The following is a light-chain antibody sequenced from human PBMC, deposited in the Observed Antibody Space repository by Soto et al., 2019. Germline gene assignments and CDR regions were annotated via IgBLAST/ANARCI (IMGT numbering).Light chain of an antibody. V-gene: IGLV1-40*01. Sequence: QLVLTQPPSVSGAPGQRVTISCTGSSSNIGAGYDVHWYQQVPGTAPRLVIYDNNNRPSGVPDRFSGSKSGTSGSLAIIGLQAEDEADYYCQSYDSGLSVVFGGGTQLTVL. CDR2: DNN. CDR1: SSNIGAGYD. J-gene: IGLJ7*01. CDR3: QSYDSGLSVV.